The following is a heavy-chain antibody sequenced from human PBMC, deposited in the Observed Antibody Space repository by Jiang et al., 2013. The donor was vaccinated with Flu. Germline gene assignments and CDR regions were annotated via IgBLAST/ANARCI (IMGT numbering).Heavy chain of an antibody. D-gene: IGHD3-22*01. Sequence: VKKPGSSVKVSCKASGGTFSSYAISWVRQAPGQGLEWMGGIIPIFGTANYAQKFQGRVTITADESTSTAYMELSSLRSEDTAVYYCARGGWDDSSGYYPVLRVLWFDPWGQGTLVTVSS. CDR3: ARGGWDDSSGYYPVLRVLWFDP. CDR2: IIPIFGTA. V-gene: IGHV1-69*01. CDR1: GGTFSSYA. J-gene: IGHJ5*02.